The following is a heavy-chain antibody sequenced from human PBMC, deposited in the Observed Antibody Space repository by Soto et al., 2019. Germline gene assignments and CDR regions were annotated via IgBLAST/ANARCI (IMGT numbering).Heavy chain of an antibody. CDR1: GFSISDHY. Sequence: GGSLRLSCAASGFSISDHYMDWVRQAPGKGLEWVGRSRDKTKSYTTEYAASVKGRVTISRDESENSLYLQMNSLKTEDTAVYYCARVLSKTWFDPWGQGTLVTVS. J-gene: IGHJ5*02. D-gene: IGHD6-13*01. CDR2: SRDKTKSYTT. V-gene: IGHV3-72*01. CDR3: ARVLSKTWFDP.